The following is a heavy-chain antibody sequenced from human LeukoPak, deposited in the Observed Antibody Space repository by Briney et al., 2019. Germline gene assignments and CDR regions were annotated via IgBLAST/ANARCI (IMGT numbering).Heavy chain of an antibody. D-gene: IGHD3-10*01. CDR1: GFTFSSYG. V-gene: IGHV3-30*18. J-gene: IGHJ4*02. Sequence: GGSLRLSCAASGFTFSSYGMHWVRQAPGKGLEWVAVISYDGSNKYYADSVKGRFTISRDNSKNTLYLQMNSLRAEDTAVYYCAKDHLRYYYGSGSYYAHWGQGTLVTVSS. CDR3: AKDHLRYYYGSGSYYAH. CDR2: ISYDGSNK.